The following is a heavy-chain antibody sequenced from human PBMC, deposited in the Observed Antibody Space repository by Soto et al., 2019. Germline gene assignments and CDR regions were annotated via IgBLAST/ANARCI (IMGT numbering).Heavy chain of an antibody. Sequence: GGSLRLSCAASGFTFSSYGMHWVRQAPGKGLEWVAVIWYDGSNKYYADSVKGRFTISRDNSKNTLYLQMNSLRAEDTAVYYCARVGYCSSTSCYRYGMDVWGQGTTVTVSS. J-gene: IGHJ6*02. CDR3: ARVGYCSSTSCYRYGMDV. CDR1: GFTFSSYG. V-gene: IGHV3-33*01. CDR2: IWYDGSNK. D-gene: IGHD2-2*01.